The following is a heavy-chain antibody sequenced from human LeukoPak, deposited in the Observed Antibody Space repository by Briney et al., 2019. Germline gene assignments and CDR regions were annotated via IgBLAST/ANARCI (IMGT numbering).Heavy chain of an antibody. D-gene: IGHD1-26*01. V-gene: IGHV3-21*06. CDR2: INNVRSHI. J-gene: IGHJ4*02. Sequence: KPGGSLRLSCAASGFTFSTSAMNWVRQAPGKGLEWVSSINNVRSHIYYADSVRGRFTISRDNANNVLYLQMNSLRAEDTAVYYCARDLTYYLRYGYFDSWGQGTLVTVSS. CDR1: GFTFSTSA. CDR3: ARDLTYYLRYGYFDS.